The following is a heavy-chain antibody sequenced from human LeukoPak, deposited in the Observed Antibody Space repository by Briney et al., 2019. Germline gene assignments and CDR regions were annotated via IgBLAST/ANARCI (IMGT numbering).Heavy chain of an antibody. J-gene: IGHJ6*03. CDR1: GYTFTSYY. V-gene: IGHV1-46*03. CDR2: INPSGGST. CDR3: ARGVLEWSSDYYYYYMDV. D-gene: IGHD3-3*01. Sequence: ASVKVSCKASGYTFTSYYMHWVRQAPGQGLEWMGIINPSGGSTIYAQKFQGRVTMTRDTSTSTVYMELSSLRSEDTAVYYCARGVLEWSSDYYYYYMDVWGKGTTVTVSS.